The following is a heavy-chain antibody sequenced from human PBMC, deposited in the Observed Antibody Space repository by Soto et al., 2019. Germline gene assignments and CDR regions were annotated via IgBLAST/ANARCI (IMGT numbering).Heavy chain of an antibody. CDR1: GFTFSSYA. J-gene: IGHJ6*02. Sequence: EVQLLESGGGLVQPGGSLRLSCAASGFTFSSYAMSWVRQAPGKGLDWVSAISGSAGSTYYADSVKGRFTISRDNSKNTLYLQMNSLRAEDTAVYYCASAAREYYYYGMGVWGQGTTVTVSS. CDR2: ISGSAGST. CDR3: ASAAREYYYYGMGV. V-gene: IGHV3-23*01.